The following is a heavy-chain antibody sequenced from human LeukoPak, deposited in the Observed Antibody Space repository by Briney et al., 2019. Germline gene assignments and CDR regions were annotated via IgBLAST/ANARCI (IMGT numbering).Heavy chain of an antibody. D-gene: IGHD3-22*01. J-gene: IGHJ1*01. CDR2: FYHSGTT. CDR3: ARGGDTSGHYYFEYF. CDR1: GYSISSGYY. V-gene: IGHV4-38-2*02. Sequence: SETLSLTCTVSGYSISSGYYWGWIRQPPGKGLEWIGSFYHSGTTYYNPSLKSRVTILVDTSKNHFSLKLSSVTAADTAVYHCARGGDTSGHYYFEYF.